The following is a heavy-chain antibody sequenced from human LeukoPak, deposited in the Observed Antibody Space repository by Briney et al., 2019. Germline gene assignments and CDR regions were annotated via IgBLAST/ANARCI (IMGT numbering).Heavy chain of an antibody. D-gene: IGHD1-26*01. CDR3: ARAGSYLGYFQH. CDR1: GGSISSYY. Sequence: PSETLSLTCTVSGGSISSYYWSWIRQPPGKGLEWIGYIYYGGNTNYNPSLKSRVTISVDTSKNQFSLKLSSVTAADTAVYYCARAGSYLGYFQHWGQGTLVTVSS. CDR2: IYYGGNT. V-gene: IGHV4-59*01. J-gene: IGHJ1*01.